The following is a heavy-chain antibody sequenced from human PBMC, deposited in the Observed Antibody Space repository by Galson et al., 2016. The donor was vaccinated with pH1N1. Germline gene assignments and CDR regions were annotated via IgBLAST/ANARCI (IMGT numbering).Heavy chain of an antibody. CDR2: IIPIFNTA. CDR1: GGTFGSYG. Sequence: SVKVSCKASGGTFGSYGINWVRQAPGQGLEWMGGIIPIFNTAKYAQNFQGRVTITADESTTTAYMELSSLRSEDTAVYFCAREDYYDTDLSDWYFDLWGRCTLLTVSS. J-gene: IGHJ2*01. D-gene: IGHD3-22*01. V-gene: IGHV1-69*13. CDR3: AREDYYDTDLSDWYFDL.